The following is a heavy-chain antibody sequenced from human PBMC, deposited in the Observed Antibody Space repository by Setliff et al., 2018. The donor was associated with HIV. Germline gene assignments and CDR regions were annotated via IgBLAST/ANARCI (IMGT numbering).Heavy chain of an antibody. CDR2: IYYSGST. CDR3: ARAGASYYYYATGV. V-gene: IGHV4-30-4*08. CDR1: GGSISSGDYY. J-gene: IGHJ6*02. Sequence: PSETLSLICTVSGGSISSGDYYWTWVRQPPGKGLEWIGYIYYSGSTYYNPSLKSRVTISVDTSKNQFSMKMSSVTAADTAVYYCARAGASYYYYATGVWGQGTTVTVSS.